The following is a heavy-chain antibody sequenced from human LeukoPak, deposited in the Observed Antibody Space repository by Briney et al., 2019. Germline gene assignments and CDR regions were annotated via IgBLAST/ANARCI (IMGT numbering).Heavy chain of an antibody. CDR3: ARVSVSGTYDY. CDR2: IYSSGST. J-gene: IGHJ4*02. Sequence: SETLSLTCTVSGGSISSYYWSWIRQPAGKGLEWIGRIYSSGSTNYNPSLKNRVTMSVDTSKNQFSLKLRSVTAADTAVYYCARVSVSGTYDYWGQGTLVTVSS. V-gene: IGHV4-4*07. D-gene: IGHD5/OR15-5a*01. CDR1: GGSISSYY.